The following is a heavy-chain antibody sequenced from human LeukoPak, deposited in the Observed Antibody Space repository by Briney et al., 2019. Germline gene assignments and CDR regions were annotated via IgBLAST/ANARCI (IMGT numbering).Heavy chain of an antibody. CDR3: ARLSPSYCTNGVCYDVGGSSGYVDY. CDR2: IYYSGST. CDR1: GGSISSGGYY. V-gene: IGHV4-31*03. D-gene: IGHD2-8*01. J-gene: IGHJ4*02. Sequence: SETLSLTCTVSGGSISSGGYYWSWIRQHPGKGLEWIGYIYYSGSTYYNPSLKSRVTISVDTSKNQFSLKLSSVTAADTAVYYCARLSPSYCTNGVCYDVGGSSGYVDYWGQGTLVTVSS.